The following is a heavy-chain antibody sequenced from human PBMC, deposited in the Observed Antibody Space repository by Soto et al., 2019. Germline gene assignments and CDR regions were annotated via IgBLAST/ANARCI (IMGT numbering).Heavy chain of an antibody. Sequence: QITLKESGPTLVKPTQTLTLTCTFSGFSLSTSGVGVGWIRQPPGKALEWLALIYWDDDKRYSPSLKSRLTITKDTSKNQVVHTMTNMDPVDTATYYCAHRGGYSYGFHFDYWGQGTLVTVSS. D-gene: IGHD5-18*01. CDR2: IYWDDDK. CDR3: AHRGGYSYGFHFDY. CDR1: GFSLSTSGVG. J-gene: IGHJ4*02. V-gene: IGHV2-5*02.